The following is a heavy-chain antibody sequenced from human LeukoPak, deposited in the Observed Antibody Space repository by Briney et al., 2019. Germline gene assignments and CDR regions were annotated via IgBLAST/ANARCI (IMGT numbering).Heavy chain of an antibody. CDR2: IIPIFGTA. J-gene: IGHJ5*02. CDR3: SSYYYDSSGSAA. D-gene: IGHD3-22*01. V-gene: IGHV1-69*05. CDR1: GGTFSSYA. Sequence: SVKVSCKASGGTFSSYAISWVRQAPGQGLEWTGGIIPIFGTANYAQKFQGRVTITTDESTSTAYMELSSLRSEDTAVYYCSSYYYDSSGSAAWGQGTLVTVSS.